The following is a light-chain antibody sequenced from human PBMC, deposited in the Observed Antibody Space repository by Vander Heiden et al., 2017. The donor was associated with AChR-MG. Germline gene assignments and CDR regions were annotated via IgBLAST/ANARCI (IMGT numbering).Light chain of an antibody. CDR3: LLSYPCSRPYV. V-gene: IGLV7-46*01. Sequence: QAVVTQEASLTVSTGGTVNLTCDSSTESVHSGHYACWSQTKPGQAPRTLIYNPNKSPSCTPARFSGSLLGDSAALTLSGAQPEDAADYYCLLSYPCSRPYVFGPGTKVTVL. CDR2: NPN. CDR1: TESVHSGHY. J-gene: IGLJ1*01.